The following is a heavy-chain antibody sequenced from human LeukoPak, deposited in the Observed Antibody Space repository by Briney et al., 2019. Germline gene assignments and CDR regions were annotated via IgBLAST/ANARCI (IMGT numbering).Heavy chain of an antibody. Sequence: GGSLRLSCAASGFAFSSYAMHWVRQAPGKGLEYVSAITSNGDATYYTNSVNGRFTVSRDNSKSTLYLQMGSLRPEDMAVYYCARGAGVHCGGDCDPLDYWGQGTLVTVSS. CDR3: ARGAGVHCGGDCDPLDY. D-gene: IGHD2-21*02. CDR1: GFAFSSYA. CDR2: ITSNGDAT. J-gene: IGHJ4*02. V-gene: IGHV3-64*01.